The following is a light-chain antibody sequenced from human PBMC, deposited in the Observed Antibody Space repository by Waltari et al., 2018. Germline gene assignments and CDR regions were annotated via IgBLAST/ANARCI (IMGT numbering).Light chain of an antibody. CDR3: YSTDSSDTHRV. Sequence: SYELTQPPSVSVSPGQAARITCSGDALPKKYASWYQQKSGQAPVLVIYEESKRPPGIPERFSGSSSGTTATLTLSGAQVEDEGDYYCYSTDSSDTHRVFGGGTKLTVL. CDR2: EES. V-gene: IGLV3-10*01. CDR1: ALPKKY. J-gene: IGLJ3*02.